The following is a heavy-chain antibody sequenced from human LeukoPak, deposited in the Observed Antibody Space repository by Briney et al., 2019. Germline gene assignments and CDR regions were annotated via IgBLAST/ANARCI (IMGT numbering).Heavy chain of an antibody. J-gene: IGHJ3*02. Sequence: SGGSLRLSCAASGFTFDDYGMSWVRQAPGKGLEWVAVISYDGSNKYYADSVKGRFTISRDNSKNTLYLQMNSLRAEDTAVYYCAKDFPQYSYGQGVGAFDIWGQGTMVTVSS. V-gene: IGHV3-30*18. D-gene: IGHD5-18*01. CDR2: ISYDGSNK. CDR3: AKDFPQYSYGQGVGAFDI. CDR1: GFTFDDYG.